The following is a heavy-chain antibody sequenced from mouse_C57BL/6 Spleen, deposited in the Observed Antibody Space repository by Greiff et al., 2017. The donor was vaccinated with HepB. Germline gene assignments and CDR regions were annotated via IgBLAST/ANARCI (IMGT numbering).Heavy chain of an antibody. D-gene: IGHD3-2*02. Sequence: VQLQQPGAELVKPGASVKMSCKASGYTFTSYWITWVKQRPGQGLEWIGDIYPGSGSTNYNEKFKSKATLTVDTSSSTAYMQLSSLTSEDSAVYYCARGGTAQATFGYWGQGTTLTVSS. CDR3: ARGGTAQATFGY. V-gene: IGHV1-55*01. CDR1: GYTFTSYW. CDR2: IYPGSGST. J-gene: IGHJ2*01.